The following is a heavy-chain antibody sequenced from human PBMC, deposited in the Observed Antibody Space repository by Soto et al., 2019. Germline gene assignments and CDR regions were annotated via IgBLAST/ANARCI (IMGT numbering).Heavy chain of an antibody. CDR2: ISCCGGST. Sequence: EVQLLESGGGVVQPGGSLRLSCVASGFNFKKFAMAWVRQAPGEGLEWVSGISCCGGSTSYADSVKGRFSTARDDSKNTLSLQMNGLRFEDTAQYCCAKADGEQWLIPHLDNWGQGTLVTVS. CDR1: GFNFKKFA. CDR3: AKADGEQWLIPHLDN. V-gene: IGHV3-23*01. D-gene: IGHD6-19*01. J-gene: IGHJ4*02.